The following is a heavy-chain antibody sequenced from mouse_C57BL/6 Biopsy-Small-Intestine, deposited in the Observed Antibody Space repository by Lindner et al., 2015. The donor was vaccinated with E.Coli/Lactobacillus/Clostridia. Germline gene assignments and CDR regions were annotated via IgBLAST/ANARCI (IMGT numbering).Heavy chain of an antibody. V-gene: IGHV1-80*01. Sequence: VQLQESGPELVKPGASVKISCKASGYAFSSSWMNWVKQRPGKGLEWIGQIYPGDGDTNYNGKFKGKATLTADKSSSTAYMQLSSLTSEDSAVYSCAREGVDSSGYYYAMDYWGQGTSVTVSS. CDR1: GYAFSSSW. J-gene: IGHJ4*01. CDR2: IYPGDGDT. D-gene: IGHD3-2*02. CDR3: AREGVDSSGYYYAMDY.